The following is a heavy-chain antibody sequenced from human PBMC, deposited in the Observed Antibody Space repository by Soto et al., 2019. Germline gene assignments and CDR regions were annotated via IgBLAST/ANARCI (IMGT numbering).Heavy chain of an antibody. CDR1: GFTFSSYG. V-gene: IGHV3-33*01. CDR3: ARTPRTTDYGDYVDFDY. D-gene: IGHD4-17*01. Sequence: GGSLRLSCAASGFTFSSYGMHWVRQAPGKGLEWVAVIWYDGSNKYYADSVKGRFTISRDNSKNTLYLQMNSLRAEDTAVYYCARTPRTTDYGDYVDFDYWGQGTLVTVSS. CDR2: IWYDGSNK. J-gene: IGHJ4*02.